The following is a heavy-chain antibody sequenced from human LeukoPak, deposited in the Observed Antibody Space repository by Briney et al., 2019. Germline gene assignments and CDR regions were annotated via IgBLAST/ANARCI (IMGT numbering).Heavy chain of an antibody. CDR1: GFTFSSYS. J-gene: IGHJ2*01. CDR3: ARDGYSSGWVSVGYFDL. Sequence: GSLRLSCAASGFTFSSYSMNWVRQAPGKGLEWVSSISSSSSYIYYADSVKGRFTISRDNAKNSLYLQMNSLRAEDTAVYYCARDGYSSGWVSVGYFDLWGRGTLVTVSS. V-gene: IGHV3-21*01. CDR2: ISSSSSYI. D-gene: IGHD6-19*01.